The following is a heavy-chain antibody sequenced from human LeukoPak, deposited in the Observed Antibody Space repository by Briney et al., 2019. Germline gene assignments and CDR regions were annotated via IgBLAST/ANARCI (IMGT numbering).Heavy chain of an antibody. D-gene: IGHD6-19*01. CDR3: ARCIAVAGFDY. V-gene: IGHV4-34*01. Sequence: SETLSLTCAVYGGSFSGYYWSWIRQPPGKGLEWIGEINHSGSTNHNPSLKSRVTISVDTSKNQFSLKLSSVTAADTAVYYCARCIAVAGFDYWGQGTLVTVSS. CDR1: GGSFSGYY. CDR2: INHSGST. J-gene: IGHJ4*02.